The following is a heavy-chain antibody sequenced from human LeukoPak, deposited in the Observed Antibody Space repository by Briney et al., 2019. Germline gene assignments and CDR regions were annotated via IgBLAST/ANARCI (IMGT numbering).Heavy chain of an antibody. CDR1: GFTFSSYA. Sequence: PGGSLRLSCAASGFTFSSYAMHWVRQAPGKGLEWVAVISYDGSNKYYADSVKGRFTISRDNSKNTLYLQMNSLRAEDTAVYYCARAYYYDSSGYYRGAFDIWGQGTMVTVSS. D-gene: IGHD3-22*01. CDR3: ARAYYYDSSGYYRGAFDI. V-gene: IGHV3-30*04. J-gene: IGHJ3*02. CDR2: ISYDGSNK.